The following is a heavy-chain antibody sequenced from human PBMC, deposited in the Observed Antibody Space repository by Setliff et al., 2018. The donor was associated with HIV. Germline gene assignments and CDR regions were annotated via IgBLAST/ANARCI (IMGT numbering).Heavy chain of an antibody. CDR2: IYISGTT. Sequence: SETLSLTCTVSGGSISTSYWNWIRQPPGKGLEWIAYIYISGTTNYNPSLKGRVTISLDTSRNQFSLKLGSVTAADTAMYYCAREHCSGGSCNGFDIWGQGTMVTVS. D-gene: IGHD2-15*01. CDR3: AREHCSGGSCNGFDI. CDR1: GGSISTSY. J-gene: IGHJ3*02. V-gene: IGHV4-4*09.